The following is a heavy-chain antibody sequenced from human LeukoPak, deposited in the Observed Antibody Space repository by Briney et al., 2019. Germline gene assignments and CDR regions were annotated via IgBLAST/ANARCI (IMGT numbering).Heavy chain of an antibody. V-gene: IGHV1-2*02. Sequence: ASVKVSCKTSGYTFTNFGINWVRQAPGQGLEWMGWINPNSGDTKYAQKFQGRVTMTRDTSISTAYMELTRLRSDDTAVYYCARGGLRVMVYRLYYMDVWGKGTTVTVSS. CDR1: GYTFTNFG. CDR2: INPNSGDT. J-gene: IGHJ6*03. D-gene: IGHD2-8*01. CDR3: ARGGLRVMVYRLYYMDV.